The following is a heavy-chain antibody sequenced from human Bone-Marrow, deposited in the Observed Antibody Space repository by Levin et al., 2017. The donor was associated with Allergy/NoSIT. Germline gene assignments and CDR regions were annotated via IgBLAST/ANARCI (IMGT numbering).Heavy chain of an antibody. J-gene: IGHJ5*01. CDR2: VYHSGST. CDR3: ASGNGWYAS. V-gene: IGHV4-4*02. D-gene: IGHD2-8*01. Sequence: PSETLSLTCAVSGGSISSTNWWTWVRQPPGKGLEWVGEVYHSGSTKYNPSLNSRVTISVDKSSNQFSLRLSSVTAADTAVYYCASGNGWYASWGQGTLVIVSS. CDR1: GGSISSTNW.